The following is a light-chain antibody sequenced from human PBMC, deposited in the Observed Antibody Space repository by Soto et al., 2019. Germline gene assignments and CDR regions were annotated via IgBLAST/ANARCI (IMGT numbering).Light chain of an antibody. Sequence: QSALTQPAAVSGSPGQSITISCTGTSSDVGTYNLVSWYQQYPGKAPKLMIYATSKRPSGVSNRFSGSKSGDTASLTISGLQAEDDADYYCTSFARGSTLVFGGGTKLTVL. CDR3: TSFARGSTLV. V-gene: IGLV2-23*01. CDR2: ATS. J-gene: IGLJ3*02. CDR1: SSDVGTYNL.